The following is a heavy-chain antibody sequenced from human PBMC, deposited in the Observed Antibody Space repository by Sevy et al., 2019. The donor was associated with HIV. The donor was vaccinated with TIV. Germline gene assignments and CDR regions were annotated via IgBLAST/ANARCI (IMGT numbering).Heavy chain of an antibody. CDR3: ANDIRTYSGSYYIDY. Sequence: GGSLRLSCAASGFSFEDYAMHWVRQVPGNGLEWVSSISWNSNTIDYADSVKGRFTISRDNAKNSLYIQMNSLRNGDTDLYYCANDIRTYSGSYYIDYSGQGTLVTVSS. CDR2: ISWNSNTI. J-gene: IGHJ4*02. CDR1: GFSFEDYA. V-gene: IGHV3-9*01. D-gene: IGHD1-26*01.